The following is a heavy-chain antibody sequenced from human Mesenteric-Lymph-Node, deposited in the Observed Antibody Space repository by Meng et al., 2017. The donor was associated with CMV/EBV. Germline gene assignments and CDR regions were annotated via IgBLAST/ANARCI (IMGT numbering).Heavy chain of an antibody. Sequence: GESLKISCAASGFTFSSYWMHWVRQAPGKGLEWVSYISSSSSTIYYADSVKGRFTISRDNAKNSLYLQMNSLRAEDTAVYYCTAFDIVVVPAAIGLWGQGTLVTVSS. J-gene: IGHJ5*02. D-gene: IGHD2-2*01. CDR1: GFTFSSYW. CDR3: TAFDIVVVPAAIGL. CDR2: ISSSSSTI. V-gene: IGHV3-48*04.